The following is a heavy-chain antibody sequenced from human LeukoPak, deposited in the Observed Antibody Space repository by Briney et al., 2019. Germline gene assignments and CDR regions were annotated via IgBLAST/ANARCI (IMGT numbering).Heavy chain of an antibody. D-gene: IGHD3-22*01. V-gene: IGHV4-31*03. CDR1: GGSISSGGYY. CDR3: ARAQSRTLYYYDSSGYYYDY. CDR2: IYYSGSI. J-gene: IGHJ4*02. Sequence: SETLSLTCTVSGGSISSGGYYWSWIRQHPGKGLEWIGYIYYSGSIYYNPSLKSRVTISVDTSKNQFSLKLSSVTAADTAVYYCARAQSRTLYYYDSSGYYYDYWGQGTLVTVSS.